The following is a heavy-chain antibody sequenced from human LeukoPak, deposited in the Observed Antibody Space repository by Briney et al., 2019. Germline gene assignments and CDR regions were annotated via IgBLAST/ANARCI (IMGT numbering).Heavy chain of an antibody. Sequence: GESLKISCKGSGYSFTSYWIGWVRQMPGKGLEWMGIIYPGDSDTRYSPSFQGQVTISADKSISTAHLQWSSLRASDTAMYYCARLVRQVGANSRRELGLSVGAFDIWGQGTMVTVSS. CDR3: ARLVRQVGANSRRELGLSVGAFDI. J-gene: IGHJ3*02. CDR2: IYPGDSDT. CDR1: GYSFTSYW. V-gene: IGHV5-51*01. D-gene: IGHD1-26*01.